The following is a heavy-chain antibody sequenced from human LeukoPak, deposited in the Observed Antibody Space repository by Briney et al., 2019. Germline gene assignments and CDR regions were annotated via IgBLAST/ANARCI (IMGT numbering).Heavy chain of an antibody. D-gene: IGHD4-17*01. CDR2: INAGNGNT. CDR1: GYTFTSYA. V-gene: IGHV1-3*01. J-gene: IGHJ5*02. Sequence: ASVKVSCKASGYTFTSYAMHWVRQAPGQRLEWMGWINAGNGNTKYSQKFQGRVTITRDTSASTAYMELSSLRSEDTAVYYCARSLYGDSPSNWFDPWGQGTLVTVSS. CDR3: ARSLYGDSPSNWFDP.